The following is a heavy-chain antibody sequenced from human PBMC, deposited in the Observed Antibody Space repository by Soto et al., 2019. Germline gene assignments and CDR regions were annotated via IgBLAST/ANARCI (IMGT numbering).Heavy chain of an antibody. D-gene: IGHD3-9*01. CDR2: IYHSGST. CDR3: ARHDWAKPFDY. Sequence: TLSLTCAVSGGSISSGGYSWSWIRQPPGKGLEWIGYIYHSGSTYYNPSLKSRVTISVDRSKNQFSLKLSSVTAADTAVYYCARHDWAKPFDYWGQGTLVTVSS. J-gene: IGHJ4*02. CDR1: GGSISSGGYS. V-gene: IGHV4-30-2*01.